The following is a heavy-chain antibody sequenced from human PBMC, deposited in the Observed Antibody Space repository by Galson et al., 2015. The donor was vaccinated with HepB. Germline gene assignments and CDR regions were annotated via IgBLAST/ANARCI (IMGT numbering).Heavy chain of an antibody. CDR3: ASYRSSGWYGRGAFDI. D-gene: IGHD6-19*01. J-gene: IGHJ3*02. V-gene: IGHV3-43D*03. Sequence: SLRLSCAASGFTFDDYAMHWVRHAPGKGLEWVSLISWDGGSTYYADSVKGRFTISRDNSKNSLYLQMNSLRAEDTAVYYCASYRSSGWYGRGAFDIWGQGTMVTVSS. CDR2: ISWDGGST. CDR1: GFTFDDYA.